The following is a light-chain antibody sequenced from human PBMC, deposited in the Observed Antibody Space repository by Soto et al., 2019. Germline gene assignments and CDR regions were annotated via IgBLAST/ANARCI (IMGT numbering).Light chain of an antibody. CDR2: WAS. V-gene: IGKV4-1*01. CDR3: QQYSSSPRT. Sequence: DVVWTQSPDSLAVSLGERATIQCKSSQNLLYSANNKNYLAWYQQKPGQPPKLLIFWASTRESGVPDRFSGSGSGTDFTLTITSLQAEDVAVYYCQQYSSSPRTFGQGTKVEIK. CDR1: QNLLYSANNKNY. J-gene: IGKJ1*01.